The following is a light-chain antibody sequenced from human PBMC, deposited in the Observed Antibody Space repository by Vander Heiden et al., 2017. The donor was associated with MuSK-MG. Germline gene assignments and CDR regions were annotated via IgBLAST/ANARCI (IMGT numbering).Light chain of an antibody. CDR1: QSVRSSY. Sequence: EIVLTQSPGTLSLAPGERATLSCRSSQSVRSSYLAWYQQKPGQPPRLLIYGASSRATGIPDRFSGSGSGTDFTLTITRLEPEDFAVYYCQHYVSSPWTFGQGTNVEIK. CDR3: QHYVSSPWT. J-gene: IGKJ1*01. CDR2: GAS. V-gene: IGKV3-20*01.